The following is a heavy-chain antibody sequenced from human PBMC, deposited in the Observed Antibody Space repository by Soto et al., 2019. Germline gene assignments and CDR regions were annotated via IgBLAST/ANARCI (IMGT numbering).Heavy chain of an antibody. D-gene: IGHD2-15*01. CDR3: TRGGPDAFCGGGRCYFDY. J-gene: IGHJ4*02. CDR1: GFTFDDFA. Sequence: EVQLVESGGGLVQPGRSLRLSCAASGFTFDDFAMHWVRRVPGKGLEWVSSITWNSNVIGYADSVKGRFTISRENAKNSLYLQMNSLRPEDTAFYYCTRGGPDAFCGGGRCYFDYWGQGTLVTVSS. V-gene: IGHV3-9*01. CDR2: ITWNSNVI.